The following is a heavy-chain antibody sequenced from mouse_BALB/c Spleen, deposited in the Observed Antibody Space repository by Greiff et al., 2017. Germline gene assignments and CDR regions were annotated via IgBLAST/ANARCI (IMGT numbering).Heavy chain of an antibody. D-gene: IGHD1-1*01. J-gene: IGHJ2*01. V-gene: IGHV5-17*02. CDR3: ARSGGSRLDY. CDR1: GFTFSSFG. CDR2: ISSGSSTI. Sequence: DVQLVESGGGLVQPGGSRKLSCAASGFTFSSFGMHWVRQAPEKGLEWVAYISSGSSTIYYADTVKGRFTISRDNPKNTLFLQMTSLRSEDTAMYYCARSGGSRLDYWGQGTTLTVSS.